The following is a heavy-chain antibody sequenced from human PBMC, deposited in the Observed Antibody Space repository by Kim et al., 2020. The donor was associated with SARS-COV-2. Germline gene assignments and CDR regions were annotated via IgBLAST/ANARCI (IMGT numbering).Heavy chain of an antibody. CDR2: IKSKTDGWTT. Sequence: GGSLRLSCAASGFTFSNAWMSWVRQAPGKGLEWVGRIKSKTDGWTTDYAAPVKGRFTISRDDSKNTLYLQMNSLKTEDTAVYYCTTDPSNNWNYYYYYY. CDR1: GFTFSNAW. V-gene: IGHV3-15*01. J-gene: IGHJ6*01. D-gene: IGHD1-7*01. CDR3: TTDPSNNWNYYYYYY.